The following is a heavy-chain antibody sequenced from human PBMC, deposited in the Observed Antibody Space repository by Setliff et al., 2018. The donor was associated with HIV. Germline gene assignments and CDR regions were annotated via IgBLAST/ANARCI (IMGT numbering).Heavy chain of an antibody. CDR3: AKVSGTCYDFLTGHYCSYYFDY. Sequence: ASVKVSCKASGYTFTSYEINWVRQATGQGLEWMGWMNPNSGDTGYAEKFQGRVTMTRNTSISTAYMELSNLRAEDTAVYYCAKVSGTCYDFLTGHYCSYYFDYWGQGTLVTVSS. CDR2: MNPNSGDT. CDR1: GYTFTSYE. D-gene: IGHD3-9*01. J-gene: IGHJ4*02. V-gene: IGHV1-8*01.